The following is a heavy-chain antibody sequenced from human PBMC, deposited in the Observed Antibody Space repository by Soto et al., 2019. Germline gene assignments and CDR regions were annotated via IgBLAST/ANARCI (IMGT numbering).Heavy chain of an antibody. CDR1: GFSFSTSAVG. CDR2: IYWDDDK. Sequence: QITLKESGPTLVKPTQTLTLTCTFSGFSFSTSAVGVGWIRQPPGKALEWLALIYWDDDKRYSPSQKSRLTITKDTSRNQVVVTMTNMDPVDTATYYCAHVYWAASGTRYYFDYWGQGTLVTVSS. V-gene: IGHV2-5*02. J-gene: IGHJ4*02. D-gene: IGHD6-13*01. CDR3: AHVYWAASGTRYYFDY.